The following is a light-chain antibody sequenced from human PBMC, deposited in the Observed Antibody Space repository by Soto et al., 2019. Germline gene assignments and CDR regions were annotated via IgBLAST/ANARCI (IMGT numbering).Light chain of an antibody. J-gene: IGLJ1*01. V-gene: IGLV2-14*01. Sequence: QSALTQPASVSGSPGQSITISCTGTSSDVGGYNYVSWFQRYAGKAPKLMIYEVSNRPSGVSSRFSGSKSGNTASLTISGLQAEDEADYYCTSYTNSNTLFGTGTKLIVL. CDR3: TSYTNSNTL. CDR2: EVS. CDR1: SSDVGGYNY.